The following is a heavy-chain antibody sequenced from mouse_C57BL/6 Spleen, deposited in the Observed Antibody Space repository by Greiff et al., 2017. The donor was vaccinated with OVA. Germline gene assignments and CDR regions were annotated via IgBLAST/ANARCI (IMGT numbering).Heavy chain of an antibody. Sequence: VQLQQSGPELVKPGASVKISCKASGYAFSSSWMNWVKQRPGKGLEWIGRIYPGDGDTNYNGKFKGKATLTADKSSSTAYMQLSSLTSEDSAVYVCATYYYGSSLPWYFDVWGTGTTVTVSS. V-gene: IGHV1-82*01. D-gene: IGHD1-1*01. CDR3: ATYYYGSSLPWYFDV. J-gene: IGHJ1*03. CDR1: GYAFSSSW. CDR2: IYPGDGDT.